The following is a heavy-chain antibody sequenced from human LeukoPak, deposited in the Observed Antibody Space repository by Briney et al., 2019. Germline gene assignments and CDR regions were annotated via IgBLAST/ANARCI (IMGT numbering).Heavy chain of an antibody. Sequence: SVKVSCKASGGTFSSYAISWVRQAPGQGLEWMGGIIPIFGTANYAQKFQGRVTITADESTSTAYMELSSLRSEDTAVYYCARAWEPQDDAFDIWGQGTMVTVSS. CDR1: GGTFSSYA. CDR3: ARAWEPQDDAFDI. D-gene: IGHD1-26*01. V-gene: IGHV1-69*13. CDR2: IIPIFGTA. J-gene: IGHJ3*02.